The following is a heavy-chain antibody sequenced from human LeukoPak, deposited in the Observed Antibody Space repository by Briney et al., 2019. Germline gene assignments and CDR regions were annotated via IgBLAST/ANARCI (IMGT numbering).Heavy chain of an antibody. J-gene: IGHJ6*02. CDR2: ISAYNGNT. D-gene: IGHD3-9*01. Sequence: ASVKVSCKASGYTFTSYGISWVRQAPGQGLEWMGWISAYNGNTNYAQKLQGRVTMTTDTSTSTAYMELRSLRSDDTAVYYCVRNFDWLPERPDGMDVWGQGTTVTVSS. CDR1: GYTFTSYG. CDR3: VRNFDWLPERPDGMDV. V-gene: IGHV1-18*01.